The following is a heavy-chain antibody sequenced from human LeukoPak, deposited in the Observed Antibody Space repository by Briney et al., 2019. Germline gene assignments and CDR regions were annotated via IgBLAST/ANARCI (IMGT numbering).Heavy chain of an antibody. Sequence: GGSLRLSCAASGFTVNSNYMSWVRQAPGKGLERVSIIYKDGRTYYADSVKGRFTISRDNSRNMLYLQMNSLRAEDTAVYYCARAAHGMHRYPKAPFDYWGQGTLVTVSS. V-gene: IGHV3-53*01. J-gene: IGHJ4*02. CDR2: IYKDGRT. CDR1: GFTVNSNY. CDR3: ARAAHGMHRYPKAPFDY. D-gene: IGHD1-1*01.